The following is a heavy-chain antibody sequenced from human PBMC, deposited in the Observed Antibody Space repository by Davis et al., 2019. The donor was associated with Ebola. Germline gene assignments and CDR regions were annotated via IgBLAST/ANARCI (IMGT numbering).Heavy chain of an antibody. D-gene: IGHD2-15*01. J-gene: IGHJ5*02. CDR3: AKDTRLLPTAWFDP. CDR2: ISWNSGSI. V-gene: IGHV3-9*01. Sequence: SLKISCAASGFTFDDYAMHWVRQAPGKGLEWVSGISWNSGSIGYADSVKGRFTISRDNAKNSLYLQMNGLRAEDTALYYCAKDTRLLPTAWFDPWGQGTLVTVSS. CDR1: GFTFDDYA.